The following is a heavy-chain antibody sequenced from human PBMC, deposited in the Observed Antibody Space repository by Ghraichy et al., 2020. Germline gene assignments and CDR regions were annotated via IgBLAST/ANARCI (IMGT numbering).Heavy chain of an antibody. V-gene: IGHV3-23*01. CDR3: ANGQRPPYSSSWTTNDY. D-gene: IGHD6-13*01. CDR1: GFTFGSYA. Sequence: GGSLRLSCAASGFTFGSYAMIWVRQAPGKGLEWVSGISGSGGSTYYADSVKGRFTISRDNSKSTLYLHMDSLRAEDTAIYYCANGQRPPYSSSWTTNDYWGQGTLVTVSS. J-gene: IGHJ4*02. CDR2: ISGSGGST.